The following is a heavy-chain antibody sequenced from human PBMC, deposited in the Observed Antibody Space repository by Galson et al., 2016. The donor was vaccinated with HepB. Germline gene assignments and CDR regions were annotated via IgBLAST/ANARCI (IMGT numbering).Heavy chain of an antibody. CDR3: AKGDYDVLRYSDN. V-gene: IGHV3-30*18. CDR1: GFTFNVYG. CDR2: ISHDGSNS. D-gene: IGHD3-9*01. J-gene: IGHJ4*02. Sequence: SLRLSCAASGFTFNVYGMHWVRQAPGKGLEWVASISHDGSNSYHVDSVKGRFTISRDNFKSTLYLEMNSLRGEDTAIYYCAKGDYDVLRYSDNWGQGTLVTVSS.